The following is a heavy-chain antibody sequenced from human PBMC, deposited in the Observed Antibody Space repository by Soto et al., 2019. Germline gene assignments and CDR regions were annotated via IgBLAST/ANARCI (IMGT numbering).Heavy chain of an antibody. CDR1: GFTFSSYG. CDR3: ARDRTFYGSGSKGLDL. CDR2: IRYDGSNK. V-gene: IGHV3-30*02. Sequence: GGSVRLSCVASGFTFSSYGMHWVRHSPGKGLEWLAIIRYDGSNKYYGDSVKGRFTISRDNSNNTLYLEMNNLRAEDTAVYYCARDRTFYGSGSKGLDLRGQRTTVTLAX. D-gene: IGHD3-10*01. J-gene: IGHJ6*01.